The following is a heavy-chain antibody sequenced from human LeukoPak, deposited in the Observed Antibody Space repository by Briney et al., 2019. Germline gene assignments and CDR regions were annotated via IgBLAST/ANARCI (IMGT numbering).Heavy chain of an antibody. CDR2: ISWNSGSI. V-gene: IGHV3-9*01. CDR3: AKDRSGSYSNWFDP. CDR1: GFTFDDYA. D-gene: IGHD1-26*01. J-gene: IGHJ5*02. Sequence: GGSLRLSCAASGFTFDDYAMHWVRQAPGKGLEWVSGISWNSGSIGYADSVKGRFTISRDNAKNSLYLQMNSLRTEDTALYYCAKDRSGSYSNWFDPWGQGTLVTVSS.